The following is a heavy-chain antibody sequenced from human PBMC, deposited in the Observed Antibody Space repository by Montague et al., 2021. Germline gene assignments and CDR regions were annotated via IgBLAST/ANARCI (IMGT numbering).Heavy chain of an antibody. CDR2: IYDSGST. CDR1: GGSISSGGFY. V-gene: IGHV4-31*03. Sequence: TLSLTCSVSGGSISSGGFYWSWIRQHPGKGPEWIGSIYDSGSTNYTPSLKSRLTLSRDTSKNQVSLRLTSVTAAETAVYYCARSGGYCSGGRCDTFDYWGQGTLVTVPS. D-gene: IGHD2-15*01. CDR3: ARSGGYCSGGRCDTFDY. J-gene: IGHJ4*02.